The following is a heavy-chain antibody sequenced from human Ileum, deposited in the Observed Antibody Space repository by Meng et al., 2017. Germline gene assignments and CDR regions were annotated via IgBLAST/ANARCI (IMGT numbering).Heavy chain of an antibody. D-gene: IGHD3-22*01. CDR3: ARGKEIVTMIVSHWDHFDY. V-gene: IGHV4-34*01. Sequence: VQLQRWCAGLLKLSEALSRTRAVYGGSFSGYYWSWIRQPPGKGLEWIGEINHSGSSNYNPSLKSRVTISVDTSKNQFSLKLSSVTAADTAVYYCARGKEIVTMIVSHWDHFDYWGQGTLVTVSS. CDR1: GGSFSGYY. J-gene: IGHJ4*02. CDR2: INHSGSS.